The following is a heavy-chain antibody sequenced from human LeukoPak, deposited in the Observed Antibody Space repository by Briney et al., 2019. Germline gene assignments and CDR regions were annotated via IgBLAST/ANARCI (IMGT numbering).Heavy chain of an antibody. CDR3: ARDLSSSWYTNWFDP. V-gene: IGHV4-4*07. CDR2: IYTSGST. J-gene: IGHJ5*02. Sequence: SETLPLTCTVSGGSISSYYWSWIRQPAGKGLEWIGRIYTSGSTNYNPSLKSRVTMSVDTSKNQFSLKLSSVTAADTAVYYCARDLSSSWYTNWFDPWGQGTLVTVSS. CDR1: GGSISSYY. D-gene: IGHD6-13*01.